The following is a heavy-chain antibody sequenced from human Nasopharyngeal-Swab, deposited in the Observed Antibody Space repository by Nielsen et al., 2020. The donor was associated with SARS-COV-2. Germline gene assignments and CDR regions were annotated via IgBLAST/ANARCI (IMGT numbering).Heavy chain of an antibody. CDR1: GYTFTSYA. V-gene: IGHV7-4-1*02. D-gene: IGHD4-17*01. CDR3: ARDKTPTPVTTGCYGMEV. CDR2: INTNTGNP. Sequence: ASVKVSCKAPGYTFTSYAMNWVRQAPGQGLEWMGWINTNTGNPTYAQGFTGRFVFSLDTSVSTAYLQSSSLKAEDTAVYYCARDKTPTPVTTGCYGMEVWGQGTTVTVSS. J-gene: IGHJ6*02.